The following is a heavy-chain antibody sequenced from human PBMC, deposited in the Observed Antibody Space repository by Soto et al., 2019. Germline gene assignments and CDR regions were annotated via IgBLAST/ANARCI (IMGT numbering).Heavy chain of an antibody. Sequence: GASVKVSCKASGYTFTNYGVSWVRQAPGQGLEWMGWIGGYKRNTNYAQKLQGRATLTTDTSTSTAYMELRSLRSDDTAVYYCAPHTLDTGMPSGYWGQGTLVTVSS. CDR1: GYTFTNYG. J-gene: IGHJ4*02. CDR3: APHTLDTGMPSGY. CDR2: IGGYKRNT. V-gene: IGHV1-18*01. D-gene: IGHD5-18*01.